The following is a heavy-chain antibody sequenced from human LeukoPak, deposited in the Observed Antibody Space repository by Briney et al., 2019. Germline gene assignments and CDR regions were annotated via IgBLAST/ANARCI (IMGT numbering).Heavy chain of an antibody. CDR3: ARGYCSSTSCYSYYYYYMDV. D-gene: IGHD2-2*02. Sequence: GSSVKVSCKASGGTFSSYTISWVRQAPGQGLEWTGRIIPILGIANYAQKFQGRVTITADKSTSTAYMELSSLRSEDTAVYYCARGYCSSTSCYSYYYYYMDVWGKGTTVTVSS. CDR2: IIPILGIA. J-gene: IGHJ6*03. V-gene: IGHV1-69*02. CDR1: GGTFSSYT.